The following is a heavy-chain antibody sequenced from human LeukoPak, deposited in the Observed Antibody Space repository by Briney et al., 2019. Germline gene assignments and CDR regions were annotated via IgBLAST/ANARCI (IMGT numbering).Heavy chain of an antibody. CDR2: IHTSGST. Sequence: PSQTLSLTCTVSGGSISSGSYYWSWIRQPAGKGLEWIGRIHTSGSTNYNPSLKSRVTISVDTSKNQFSLKLSSVTAADTAVYYCARGGGNWVDWGQGTLVTVSS. J-gene: IGHJ4*02. D-gene: IGHD4-23*01. CDR3: ARGGGNWVD. V-gene: IGHV4-61*02. CDR1: GGSISSGSYY.